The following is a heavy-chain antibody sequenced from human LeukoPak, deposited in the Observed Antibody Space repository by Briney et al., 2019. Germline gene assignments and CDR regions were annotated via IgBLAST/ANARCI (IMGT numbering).Heavy chain of an antibody. CDR3: MRQGLGGAGR. Sequence: TGGSLRLSCAASGFTVSSNHMNWVRQAPGKGLEWVSIIFSAGDTSYADSVKGRFTISRDSSKNTLFLQMNSLTPEDTAVYYCMRQGLGGAGRWGQGTLVTVS. V-gene: IGHV3-66*02. CDR1: GFTVSSNH. CDR2: IFSAGDT. D-gene: IGHD6-19*01. J-gene: IGHJ4*02.